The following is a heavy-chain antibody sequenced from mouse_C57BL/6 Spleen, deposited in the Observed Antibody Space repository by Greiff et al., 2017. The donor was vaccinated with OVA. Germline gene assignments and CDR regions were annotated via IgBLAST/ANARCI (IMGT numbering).Heavy chain of an antibody. CDR3: AREEGYYDGYVDY. CDR2: INPSNGGT. Sequence: QVQLQQPGTELVKPGASVKLSCKASGYTFTSYWMHWVKQRPVQGLEWIGNINPSNGGTNYNEKFKSKATLTVDKSSSTAYMQLSSLTSEDSAVYYCAREEGYYDGYVDYWGQGTTLTVSS. J-gene: IGHJ2*01. V-gene: IGHV1-53*01. CDR1: GYTFTSYW. D-gene: IGHD1-1*02.